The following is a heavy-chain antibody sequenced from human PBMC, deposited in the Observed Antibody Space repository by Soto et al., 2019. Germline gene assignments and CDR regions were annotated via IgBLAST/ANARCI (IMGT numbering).Heavy chain of an antibody. Sequence: SETLSLTCPFSGGYITSDSYYWAWIRQPPGKGLEWIGSIYFSGSTYYNSALKSRLAISIDMSKNQFSLNLSSVTDADTAVYYCARHLSESGYDLNYWGQGTPVTVSS. CDR1: GGYITSDSYY. J-gene: IGHJ4*02. CDR2: IYFSGST. D-gene: IGHD5-12*01. V-gene: IGHV4-39*01. CDR3: ARHLSESGYDLNY.